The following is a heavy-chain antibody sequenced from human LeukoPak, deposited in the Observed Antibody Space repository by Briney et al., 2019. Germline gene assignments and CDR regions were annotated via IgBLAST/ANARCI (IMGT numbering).Heavy chain of an antibody. D-gene: IGHD4-23*01. CDR2: INHSGST. J-gene: IGHJ4*02. Sequence: SETLSLTCAVYGGSFSGYYWSWIRQPPGKGLEWIGEINHSGSTNYNPSLKSRVTISVDTSKNQFSLKLSSVTAADTAVYYCARHITTVVTRGLGRPFDYWGQGTPVTVSS. CDR3: ARHITTVVTRGLGRPFDY. V-gene: IGHV4-34*01. CDR1: GGSFSGYY.